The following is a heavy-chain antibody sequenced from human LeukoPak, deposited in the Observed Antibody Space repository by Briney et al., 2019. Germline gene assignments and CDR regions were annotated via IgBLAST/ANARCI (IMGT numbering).Heavy chain of an antibody. Sequence: PGGSLRLSCAASGFTVSSNYMGWVRQAPGKVLEWVSDIYSGGSTYYADSVKGRVTISRDNSETTMYLQMNSLRAEETAVYYCARRYITGWHFDYWGQGTLVTVSS. J-gene: IGHJ4*02. D-gene: IGHD6-19*01. CDR2: IYSGGST. V-gene: IGHV3-66*01. CDR3: ARRYITGWHFDY. CDR1: GFTVSSNY.